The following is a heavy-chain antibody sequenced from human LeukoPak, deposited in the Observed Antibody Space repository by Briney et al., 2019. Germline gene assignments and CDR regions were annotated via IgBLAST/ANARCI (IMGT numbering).Heavy chain of an antibody. D-gene: IGHD2-2*01. CDR2: TYYRSKWYN. Sequence: SQTLSLTCAISGDSVSSNSAAWNWIRQSPSRGLEWLGRTYYRSKWYNDYAVSVKSRITINPDTSKNQFSLQLNSVTPEDTAVYYCARAKKLVPAGPHGTFDYWGRGTLVTVSS. J-gene: IGHJ4*02. V-gene: IGHV6-1*01. CDR3: ARAKKLVPAGPHGTFDY. CDR1: GDSVSSNSAA.